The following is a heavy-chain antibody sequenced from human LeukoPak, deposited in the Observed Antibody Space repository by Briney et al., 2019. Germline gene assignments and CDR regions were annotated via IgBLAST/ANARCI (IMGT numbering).Heavy chain of an antibody. CDR3: ARDRYYYDMDV. CDR2: IYTGGST. CDR1: GFTVSSNY. V-gene: IGHV3-66*01. J-gene: IGHJ6*02. Sequence: PGGSLRLSCAASGFTVSSNYMSWVRQAPGKGLEWVSVIYTGGSTYYADPVKGRFTISRDNSKNALYLQMNSLRAEDTAVYYCARDRYYYDMDVWGQGTTVTVSS.